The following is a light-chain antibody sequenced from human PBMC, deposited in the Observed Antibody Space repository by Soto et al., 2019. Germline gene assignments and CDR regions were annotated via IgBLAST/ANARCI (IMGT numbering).Light chain of an antibody. V-gene: IGLV2-14*01. Sequence: QSALTQPASVSGSPGQSITISCTGTSSDVGGYDYVSWYQQHPAKTPKLIIFEVSNRPSGIPDRYSASKTGNTASLTISGLQAEDESHYYCSSYTICNTHMVFGGGTKLTVL. J-gene: IGLJ2*01. CDR1: SSDVGGYDY. CDR3: SSYTICNTHMV. CDR2: EVS.